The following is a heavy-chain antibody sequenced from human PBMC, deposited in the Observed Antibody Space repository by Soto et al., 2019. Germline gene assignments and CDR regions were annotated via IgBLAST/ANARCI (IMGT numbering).Heavy chain of an antibody. CDR2: INPSGGST. V-gene: IGHV1-46*01. D-gene: IGHD3-22*01. Sequence: ASVKVSCKASGYTFTSYYMHWVRQAPGQGLEWMGIINPSGGSTSYAQKFQGRVTMTRDTSTSTVYMELSSLRSEDTAAYYCARERGTLTRITMIVVVITGYGMDVWGQGTTVTVSS. J-gene: IGHJ6*02. CDR3: ARERGTLTRITMIVVVITGYGMDV. CDR1: GYTFTSYY.